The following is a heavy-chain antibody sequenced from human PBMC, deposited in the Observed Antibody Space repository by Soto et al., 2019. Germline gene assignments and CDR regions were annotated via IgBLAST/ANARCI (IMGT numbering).Heavy chain of an antibody. CDR3: AAEGIVATFTALDP. J-gene: IGHJ5*02. CDR2: IYYSGST. Sequence: QLQLQESGPGLVKPSETLSLTCTVSGGSISSSSYYWGWIRQPPGKGLEWIGSIYYSGSTYYNPSLKSRVTISVDTSKNQFSLKLSSVTAADTAVYYCAAEGIVATFTALDPWGQGTLVTVSS. CDR1: GGSISSSSYY. D-gene: IGHD5-12*01. V-gene: IGHV4-39*01.